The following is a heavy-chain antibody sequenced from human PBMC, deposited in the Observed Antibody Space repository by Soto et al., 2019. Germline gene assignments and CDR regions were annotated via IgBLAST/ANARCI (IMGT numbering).Heavy chain of an antibody. J-gene: IGHJ3*02. D-gene: IGHD1-1*01. V-gene: IGHV1-46*01. CDR2: INPSGGST. CDR3: ARDLNSSGYPDYAFDI. Sequence: ASVKVSCKASGYTFTSYYMHWVRQAPGQGLEWMGIINPSGGSTSYAQKFQGRVTMTRDTSTSTVYMELGSLRSEDTAVYYCARDLNSSGYPDYAFDIWGQGTMVTVSS. CDR1: GYTFTSYY.